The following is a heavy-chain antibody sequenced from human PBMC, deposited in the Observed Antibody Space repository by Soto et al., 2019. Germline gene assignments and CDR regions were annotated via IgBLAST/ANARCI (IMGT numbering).Heavy chain of an antibody. CDR2: IYSSLIT. J-gene: IGHJ4*02. D-gene: IGHD2-15*01. CDR3: ARDPRYGGNFDY. V-gene: IGHV4-31*03. Sequence: SETLSLTCTVSGGSISSGGYYWSWIRQHPGKGLEWIGYIYSSLITYYTPPLKSRVTISIDKSKNQSSLKLSSGTAADPAVYYCARDPRYGGNFDYWGQGTLVTVSS. CDR1: GGSISSGGYY.